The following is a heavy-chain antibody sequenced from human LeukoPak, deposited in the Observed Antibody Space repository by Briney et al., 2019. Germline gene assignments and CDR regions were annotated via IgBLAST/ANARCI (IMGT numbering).Heavy chain of an antibody. CDR3: ARRTAMATTYYFDY. V-gene: IGHV4-61*02. CDR1: GGSISSGSYY. J-gene: IGHJ4*02. CDR2: IYTSGST. Sequence: SQTLSLTCTVSGGSISSGSYYWSWIRQPAGNGLEWIGRIYTSGSTNYNPSLKSRVTISVDTSKNQFSLKLSSVTAADTAVYYCARRTAMATTYYFDYWGQGTLVTVSS. D-gene: IGHD5-24*01.